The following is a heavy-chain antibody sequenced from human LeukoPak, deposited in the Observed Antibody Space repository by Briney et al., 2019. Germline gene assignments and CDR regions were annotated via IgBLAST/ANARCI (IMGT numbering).Heavy chain of an antibody. D-gene: IGHD5-24*01. CDR2: ITSDGSIT. V-gene: IGHV3-74*01. J-gene: IGHJ3*02. CDR1: GFIFSDSW. CDR3: VRVRRDGSPGAFDI. Sequence: RGSLRLSCVASGFIFSDSWMHWVRQVPGKGLVWVSLITSDGSITNYADSVKGRFTISRDNAKNTLYLQMNSLRAEDTAVYYCVRVRRDGSPGAFDIWGQGTMVTVSS.